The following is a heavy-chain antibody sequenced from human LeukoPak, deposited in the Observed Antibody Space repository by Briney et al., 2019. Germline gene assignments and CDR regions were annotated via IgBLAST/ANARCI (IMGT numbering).Heavy chain of an antibody. CDR2: IDPSDSYT. Sequence: GESLRISCKGSGYSFTSYWISWVRQMPGKGLEWMGRIDPSDSYTNYSPSFQGHVTISADKSITTAYLQWSSLKASDTAMYYCARWHGAEAADDYWGQGTLVTVSS. J-gene: IGHJ4*02. V-gene: IGHV5-10-1*01. CDR1: GYSFTSYW. D-gene: IGHD6-19*01. CDR3: ARWHGAEAADDY.